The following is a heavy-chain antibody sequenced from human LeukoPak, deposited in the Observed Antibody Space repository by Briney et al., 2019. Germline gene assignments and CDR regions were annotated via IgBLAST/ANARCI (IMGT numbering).Heavy chain of an antibody. Sequence: PGGSLRLSCEASGFTFSNYWMSWVRQAPGKGLEWVSVIYTGGSTYYADSVKGRFTISRDNSKNTLYLQMNSLRAEDTAVYYCARRKLLWGGMDVWGQGTTVTVSS. D-gene: IGHD3-10*01. CDR2: IYTGGST. J-gene: IGHJ6*02. CDR1: GFTFSNYW. V-gene: IGHV3-53*01. CDR3: ARRKLLWGGMDV.